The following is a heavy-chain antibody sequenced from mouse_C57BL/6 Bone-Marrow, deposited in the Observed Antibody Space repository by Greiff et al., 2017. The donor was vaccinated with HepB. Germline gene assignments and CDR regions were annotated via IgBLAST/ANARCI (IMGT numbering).Heavy chain of an antibody. CDR3: ARGDYYGSSYYYAMDY. V-gene: IGHV5-4*01. J-gene: IGHJ4*01. CDR2: ISDGGSYT. CDR1: GFTFSSYA. Sequence: EVQRVESGGGLVKPGGSLKLSCAASGFTFSSYAMSWVRQTPEKRLEWVATISDGGSYTYYPDNVKGRFTISRDNAKNNLYLQMSHLKSEDTAMYYCARGDYYGSSYYYAMDYWGQGTSVTVSS. D-gene: IGHD1-1*01.